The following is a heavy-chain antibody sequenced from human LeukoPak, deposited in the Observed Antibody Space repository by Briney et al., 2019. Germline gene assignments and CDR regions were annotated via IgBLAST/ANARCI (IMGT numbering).Heavy chain of an antibody. Sequence: GGSLRLSCAASGFTFSSYAMSWVRQAPGKGLEWVSIISDSGGSTYYADSVKGRFTISGDNSKNTLYLQMNSLRAEDTAVYYCAKEPSSGWYVNWFDPWGQGTLVTVSS. D-gene: IGHD6-19*01. CDR1: GFTFSSYA. CDR2: ISDSGGST. CDR3: AKEPSSGWYVNWFDP. J-gene: IGHJ5*02. V-gene: IGHV3-23*01.